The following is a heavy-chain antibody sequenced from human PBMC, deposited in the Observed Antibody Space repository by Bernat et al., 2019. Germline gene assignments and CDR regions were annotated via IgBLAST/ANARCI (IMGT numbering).Heavy chain of an antibody. D-gene: IGHD3-22*01. V-gene: IGHV4-34*01. J-gene: IGHJ4*02. CDR3: ARGRPYYYDSSGYYSYFDY. CDR2: INHSGST. Sequence: QVQLQQWGAGLLKPSETLPLTCAVYGGSFSGYYWSWIRQPPGKGLEWIGEINHSGSTNYNPSLKSRVTISVDTSKNQFSLKLSSVTAADTAVYYCARGRPYYYDSSGYYSYFDYWGQGTLVTVSS. CDR1: GGSFSGYY.